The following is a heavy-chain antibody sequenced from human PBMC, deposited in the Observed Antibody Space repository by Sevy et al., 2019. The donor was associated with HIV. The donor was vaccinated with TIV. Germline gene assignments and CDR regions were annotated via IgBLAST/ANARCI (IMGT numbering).Heavy chain of an antibody. Sequence: ESLKISCQASGYSFHSYWIGWVRQRPAKGLEWVGIIFPGNSDTRYSPSFQGQVTISGDKSINTAYLQWNSLQASDTAVFFCAGGGYLPIDAFGLWGQGTKVTVSS. V-gene: IGHV5-51*01. J-gene: IGHJ3*01. CDR2: IFPGNSDT. CDR1: GYSFHSYW. D-gene: IGHD3-22*01. CDR3: AGGGYLPIDAFGL.